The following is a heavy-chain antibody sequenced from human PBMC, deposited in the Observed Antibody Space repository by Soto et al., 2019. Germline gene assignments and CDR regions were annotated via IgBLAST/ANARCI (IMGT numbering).Heavy chain of an antibody. CDR2: ISGSGGST. D-gene: IGHD2-15*01. J-gene: IGHJ4*02. Sequence: PGGSLRLSCAASGFTFSSYAMSWVRQAPGKGLEWVSAISGSGGSTYYADSVKGRFTISRDNSKNTLYLQMNSLRAEDTAVYYCAKDYGYCSGGSCYSGIFDYWGQGTLVTVSS. CDR1: GFTFSSYA. V-gene: IGHV3-23*01. CDR3: AKDYGYCSGGSCYSGIFDY.